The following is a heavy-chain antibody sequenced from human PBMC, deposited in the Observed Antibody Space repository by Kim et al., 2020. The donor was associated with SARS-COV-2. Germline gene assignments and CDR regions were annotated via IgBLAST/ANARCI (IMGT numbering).Heavy chain of an antibody. CDR3: ARLDWHYDILTGYSSGTDNWFDP. V-gene: IGHV4-59*08. CDR2: IYYSGST. D-gene: IGHD3-9*01. Sequence: SETLSLTCTVSGGSISSYYWSWIRQPPGKGLEWIGYIYYSGSTNYNPSLKSRVTISVDTSKNQFSLKLSSVTAADTAVYYCARLDWHYDILTGYSSGTDNWFDPWGQGTLVTVSS. J-gene: IGHJ5*02. CDR1: GGSISSYY.